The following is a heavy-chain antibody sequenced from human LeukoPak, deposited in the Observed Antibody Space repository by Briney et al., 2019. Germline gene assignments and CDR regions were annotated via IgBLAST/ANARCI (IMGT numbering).Heavy chain of an antibody. CDR1: GFTFDDYG. J-gene: IGHJ4*02. D-gene: IGHD3-22*01. Sequence: GGSLRLSCAASGFTFDDYGTSWVRQAPGKGLEWVSGINWNGGSTGYADSVKGRFTISRDNAKNSLYLQMNSLRAEDTAVYYCTRYYYDGSGYYYLFDYWGQGTLVTVPS. CDR3: TRYYYDGSGYYYLFDY. V-gene: IGHV3-20*04. CDR2: INWNGGST.